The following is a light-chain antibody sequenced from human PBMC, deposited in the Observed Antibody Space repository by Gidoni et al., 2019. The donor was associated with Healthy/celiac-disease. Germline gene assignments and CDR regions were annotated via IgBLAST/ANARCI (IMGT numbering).Light chain of an antibody. CDR2: WAS. V-gene: IGKV4-1*01. Sequence: IVMTPSRDSLAVSLGERATINCKSSQSVLYSSNNKTYLAWYQQKPGQPPKLLIYWASTRESGVPDRFSGSGSGTDFTLTISSLQAEDVAVYYCQQYYSTPLTFGGGTKVEIK. CDR1: QSVLYSSNNKTY. J-gene: IGKJ4*01. CDR3: QQYYSTPLT.